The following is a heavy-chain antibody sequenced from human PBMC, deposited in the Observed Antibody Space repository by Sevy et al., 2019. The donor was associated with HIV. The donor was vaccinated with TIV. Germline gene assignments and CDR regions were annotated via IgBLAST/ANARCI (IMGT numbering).Heavy chain of an antibody. D-gene: IGHD4-17*01. CDR2: ISAYNGNT. J-gene: IGHJ6*02. CDR3: ARGGLYGDYVPRGYYGMDV. V-gene: IGHV1-18*01. Sequence: ASVKVSCKASGYTFTSYGISWVRQAPGQGLEWMGWISAYNGNTNYAQKLQGRVTMTTDTSTSTAYMELRSLRSDDTAVYYCARGGLYGDYVPRGYYGMDVWGQGTTVTVSS. CDR1: GYTFTSYG.